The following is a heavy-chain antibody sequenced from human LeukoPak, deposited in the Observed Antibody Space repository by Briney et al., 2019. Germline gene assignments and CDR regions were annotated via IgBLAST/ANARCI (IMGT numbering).Heavy chain of an antibody. Sequence: ASVEVSCKASGGTFSSYAISWVRQAPGQGLEWMGWISAYNGNTNYAQKLQGRVTMTTDTSTSTAYMELSSLRSEDTAVYYCARYYGSGSEFDYWGQGTLVTVSS. V-gene: IGHV1-18*01. CDR3: ARYYGSGSEFDY. J-gene: IGHJ4*02. D-gene: IGHD3-10*01. CDR1: GGTFSSYA. CDR2: ISAYNGNT.